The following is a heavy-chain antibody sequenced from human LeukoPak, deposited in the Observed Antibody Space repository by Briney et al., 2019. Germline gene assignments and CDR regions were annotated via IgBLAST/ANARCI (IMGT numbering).Heavy chain of an antibody. CDR2: ISGSGGSST. D-gene: IGHD3-3*01. J-gene: IGHJ1*01. Sequence: GGSLRLSCAASGFTFSSYAMSWVRQAPGKGLEWVSAISGSGGSSTYYADSVKGRFTISRDNSKNTLYLQMNSLRAEDTAVYYCAKDLEASTLGYFQHWGQGTLVTVSS. CDR3: AKDLEASTLGYFQH. CDR1: GFTFSSYA. V-gene: IGHV3-23*01.